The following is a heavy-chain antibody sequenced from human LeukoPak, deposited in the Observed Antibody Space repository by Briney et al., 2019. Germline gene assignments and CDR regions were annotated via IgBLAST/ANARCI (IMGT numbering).Heavy chain of an antibody. J-gene: IGHJ6*02. CDR2: ISSSSSYI. CDR1: GFTFSSYS. Sequence: GGSLRLSCAASGFTFSSYSMNWVRQAPGKGLEWVSSISSSSSYIYYADSVKGRFTISRDNAKNSLYLQMNSLRAEDTAVYYCASYGFLQYYGMDVWGQGTTVTVSS. CDR3: ASYGFLQYYGMDV. D-gene: IGHD3-10*01. V-gene: IGHV3-21*01.